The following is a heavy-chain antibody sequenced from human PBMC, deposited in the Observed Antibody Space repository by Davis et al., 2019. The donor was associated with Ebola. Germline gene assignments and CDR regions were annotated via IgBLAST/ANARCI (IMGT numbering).Heavy chain of an antibody. CDR3: ARLSGLFSSSSGALYFDL. D-gene: IGHD6-6*01. CDR2: IHYRGNT. CDR1: GYSITRSDW. J-gene: IGHJ2*01. V-gene: IGHV4-28*01. Sequence: SETLSLTCAVSGYSITRSDWWGWIRQSPGKGLEWIGYIHYRGNTKDNPSLQSRVTILLDTSKNQFSLKLRSVTAADTAVYFCARLSGLFSSSSGALYFDLWGRGTLVSVSS.